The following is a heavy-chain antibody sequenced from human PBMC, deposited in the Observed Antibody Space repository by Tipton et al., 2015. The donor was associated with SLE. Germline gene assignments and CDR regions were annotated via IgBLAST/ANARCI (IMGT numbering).Heavy chain of an antibody. V-gene: IGHV4-34*01. CDR3: ARVEFYYDSSGYYHDAFDI. CDR1: GGSISSYY. J-gene: IGHJ3*02. CDR2: INHSGST. D-gene: IGHD3-22*01. Sequence: GLVKPSETLSLTCTVSGGSISSYYWSWIRQPPGKGLEWIGEINHSGSTNCNPSLKSRVTISIDTSKNQFSLKLSSVTAADTAVYYCARVEFYYDSSGYYHDAFDIWGQGTMVTVSS.